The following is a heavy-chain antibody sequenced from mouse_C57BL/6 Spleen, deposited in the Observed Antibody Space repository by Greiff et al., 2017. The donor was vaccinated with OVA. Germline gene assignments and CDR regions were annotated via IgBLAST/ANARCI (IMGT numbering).Heavy chain of an antibody. V-gene: IGHV1-50*01. D-gene: IGHD1-1*01. J-gene: IGHJ1*03. CDR3: AREERRITTVVATRYFDV. CDR1: GYNFTSYW. Sequence: VQLQQPGAELVKPGASVKLSCKASGYNFTSYWMQWVKQRPGQGLDWIGEIDPSDSYTNYNQKFKGKATLTVDTSSSTAYMQLSSLTSEDSAVYCCAREERRITTVVATRYFDVWGTGTTVTVSS. CDR2: IDPSDSYT.